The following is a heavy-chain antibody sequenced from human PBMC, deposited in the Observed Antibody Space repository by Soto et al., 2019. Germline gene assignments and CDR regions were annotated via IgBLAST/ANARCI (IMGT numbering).Heavy chain of an antibody. V-gene: IGHV3-23*01. CDR2: IHGSAGST. CDR3: AKANGGNYRHFDF. Sequence: GGSLRLSCAASGFTFSGSWMHWVRQAPGKGLEWVSAIHGSAGSTYYADSVKGRFTISRDNSKNTLSLQMNSLRADDTALYYCAKANGGNYRHFDFWGQGALVTVS. D-gene: IGHD1-26*01. J-gene: IGHJ4*02. CDR1: GFTFSGSW.